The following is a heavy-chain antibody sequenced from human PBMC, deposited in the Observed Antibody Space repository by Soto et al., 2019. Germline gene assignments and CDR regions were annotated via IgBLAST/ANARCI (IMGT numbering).Heavy chain of an antibody. J-gene: IGHJ5*02. CDR3: ARDEGYCSSTSCYFASNWFAP. CDR2: IIPILGIA. Sequence: QVQLVQSGAEVKKPGSSVKVSCKASGGTFSSYTISWVRQAPGQGLEWMGRIIPILGIANYAQKFQGRVTITADKTTSTAYMELSSLRSEDTAVYYCARDEGYCSSTSCYFASNWFAPWGQGTLVTVSS. CDR1: GGTFSSYT. D-gene: IGHD2-2*01. V-gene: IGHV1-69*08.